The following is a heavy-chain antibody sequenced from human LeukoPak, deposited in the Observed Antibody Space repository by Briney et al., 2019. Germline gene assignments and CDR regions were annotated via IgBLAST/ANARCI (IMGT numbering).Heavy chain of an antibody. Sequence: GASVKVSCKASGYTFTRYYMHWVRQAPGQGLEWMGIINARGGSTSYAQKFQGRVTMTRDTSTSTAYMELSSLRSDDTAMYYCARSSGRSPNRDYMDVWGKGTTVTISS. CDR2: INARGGST. CDR3: ARSSGRSPNRDYMDV. V-gene: IGHV1-46*01. CDR1: GYTFTRYY. D-gene: IGHD1-14*01. J-gene: IGHJ6*03.